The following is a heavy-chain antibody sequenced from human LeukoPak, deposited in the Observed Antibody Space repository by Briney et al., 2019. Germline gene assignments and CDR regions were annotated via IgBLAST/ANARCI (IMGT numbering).Heavy chain of an antibody. CDR2: IIPILGIA. Sequence: ASVKVSCKASGGTFSSYTISWVRQAPGQGLEWMGRIIPILGIANYAQKFQGRVTITADKSTSTAYMELSSLRSEDTAVYYCARGRRGYNWTQVPFDYWGQGTLVTVSS. V-gene: IGHV1-69*02. CDR1: GGTFSSYT. J-gene: IGHJ4*02. D-gene: IGHD1-20*01. CDR3: ARGRRGYNWTQVPFDY.